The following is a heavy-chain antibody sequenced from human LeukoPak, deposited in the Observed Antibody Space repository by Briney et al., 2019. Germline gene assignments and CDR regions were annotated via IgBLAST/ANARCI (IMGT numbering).Heavy chain of an antibody. CDR2: INHSRST. Sequence: SETLSLTCAVYGGSLSGYYWSWIRQPPGKGLEWIGEINHSRSTNYNPSLKTRVTISLDTAKNQFSLRLTSVTAADTAVYYCARAPLTTATSDYFDLWGLGTLVTVSS. J-gene: IGHJ4*02. CDR1: GGSLSGYY. CDR3: ARAPLTTATSDYFDL. D-gene: IGHD4-17*01. V-gene: IGHV4-34*01.